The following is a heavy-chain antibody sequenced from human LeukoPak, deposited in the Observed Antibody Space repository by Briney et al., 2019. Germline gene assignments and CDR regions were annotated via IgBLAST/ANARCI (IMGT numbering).Heavy chain of an antibody. J-gene: IGHJ6*03. CDR2: IFRDGTNP. V-gene: IGHV3-74*01. CDR1: GFTFSSYW. CDR3: AKDRAYSSGWPYYMDV. D-gene: IGHD6-19*01. Sequence: GGSLRLSCTASGFTFSSYWMHWIRQVPGKGLVWVSRIFRDGTNPAYADSVKGRFTISRDNAKNSLYLQMNGLRTEDTALYYCAKDRAYSSGWPYYMDVWGKGTTVTISS.